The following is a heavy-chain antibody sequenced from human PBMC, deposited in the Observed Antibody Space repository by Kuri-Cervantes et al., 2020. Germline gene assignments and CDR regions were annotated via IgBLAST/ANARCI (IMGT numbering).Heavy chain of an antibody. D-gene: IGHD6-13*01. V-gene: IGHV3-23*01. Sequence: GESLKISCAASGFTFSDYYMSWIRQAPGKGLEWVSAISGSGGSTYYADSVKGRFTISRDNSKNTLYLQMNSLRAEDTAVYYCAKRRSYSRIFDYWGQGTLVTVSS. CDR3: AKRRSYSRIFDY. CDR2: ISGSGGST. J-gene: IGHJ4*02. CDR1: GFTFSDYY.